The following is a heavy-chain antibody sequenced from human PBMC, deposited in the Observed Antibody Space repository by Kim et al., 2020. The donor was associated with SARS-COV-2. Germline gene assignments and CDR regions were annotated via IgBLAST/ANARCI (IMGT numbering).Heavy chain of an antibody. D-gene: IGHD2-15*01. J-gene: IGHJ4*02. CDR2: IWYDGSNK. CDR3: ARAGHRWELHYFDY. Sequence: GGSLRLSCAASGFTFSSYGMHWVRQAPGKGLEWVAVIWYDGSNKYYADSVKGRFTISRDNSKNTLYLQMNSLRAEDTAVYYCARAGHRWELHYFDYWGQGTLVTVSS. CDR1: GFTFSSYG. V-gene: IGHV3-33*01.